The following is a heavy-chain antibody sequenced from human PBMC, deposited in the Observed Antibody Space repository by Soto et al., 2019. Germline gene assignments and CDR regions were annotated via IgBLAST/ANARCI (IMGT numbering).Heavy chain of an antibody. V-gene: IGHV3-23*01. CDR2: ISGSGDST. CDR1: GFTFSSYA. CDR3: AKERTPPFWYFDL. Sequence: EVQLLESGGGLVQPGGSLRLSCAASGFTFSSYAMSWVRQSPGKGLEWVSAISGSGDSTYYADSAKGRFTISRDNSKNTLYLQLNSRRAEDTAIYYCAKERTPPFWYFDLGGGGTLFIVPS. J-gene: IGHJ2*01.